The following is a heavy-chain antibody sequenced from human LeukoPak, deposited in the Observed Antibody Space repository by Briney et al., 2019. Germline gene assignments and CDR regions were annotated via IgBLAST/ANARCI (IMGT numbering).Heavy chain of an antibody. V-gene: IGHV1-8*02. CDR1: GGTFSSYA. J-gene: IGHJ6*02. D-gene: IGHD3-16*01. Sequence: GASVKVSCKASGGTFSSYAINWVRQATGQGLEWMGWVNPNSGNTGYAQKFQGRVTMTRNTSISTAYMELSSLRSEDTAVYYCARGAYILGYYYYGMDVWGQGTTVTVSS. CDR2: VNPNSGNT. CDR3: ARGAYILGYYYYGMDV.